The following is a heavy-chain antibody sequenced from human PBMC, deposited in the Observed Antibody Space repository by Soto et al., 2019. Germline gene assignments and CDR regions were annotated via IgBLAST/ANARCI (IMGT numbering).Heavy chain of an antibody. Sequence: QVQLVESGGGVIQPGRSLRLSCAASGFTFSTYGMHWVRQAPGKGLEWVAVIWFDGTKKYYADSVNGRFTISRDNSKNTLYLQMNSLRAEDTAVYYCASQIFWSGSTAHGMDVWGQGPAVTVSS. CDR3: ASQIFWSGSTAHGMDV. V-gene: IGHV3-33*01. D-gene: IGHD3-3*01. CDR2: IWFDGTKK. J-gene: IGHJ6*02. CDR1: GFTFSTYG.